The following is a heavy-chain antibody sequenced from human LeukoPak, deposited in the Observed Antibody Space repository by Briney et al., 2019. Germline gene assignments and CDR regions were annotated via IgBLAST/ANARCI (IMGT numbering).Heavy chain of an antibody. CDR1: GFTVSTNF. D-gene: IGHD3-22*01. CDR3: ARDQRGYYDSRGYRYFQP. V-gene: IGHV3-66*01. Sequence: GGSLRLSRAASGFTVSTNFMTWVRQAPGKGLEWVSVIYSGGTTYYADSVKGRFTISRDNSKNTVYLQMSSLRAEDTAVYYCARDQRGYYDSRGYRYFQPWGQGTLVTVSS. J-gene: IGHJ1*01. CDR2: IYSGGTT.